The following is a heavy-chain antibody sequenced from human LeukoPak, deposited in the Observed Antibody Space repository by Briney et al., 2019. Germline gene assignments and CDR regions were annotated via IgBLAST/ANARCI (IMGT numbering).Heavy chain of an antibody. V-gene: IGHV4-59*12. D-gene: IGHD2-2*01. Sequence: SETLSLTCTVSGGSISSYYWSWIRQPPGKGLEWIGEIYHSGSTNYNPSLKSRVTISVDKSKNQFSLKLSSVTAADTAVYYCAREWYYCSSTSCYFYYGMDVWGKGTTVTVSS. CDR1: GGSISSYY. J-gene: IGHJ6*04. CDR2: IYHSGST. CDR3: AREWYYCSSTSCYFYYGMDV.